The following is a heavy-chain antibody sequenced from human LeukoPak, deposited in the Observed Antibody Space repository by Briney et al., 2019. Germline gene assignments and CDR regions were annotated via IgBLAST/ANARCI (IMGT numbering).Heavy chain of an antibody. CDR1: GLTFSDSY. J-gene: IGHJ4*02. CDR2: ISSSGSTI. Sequence: GGPLSLSVAASGLTFSDSYRSWIRQAPGKGLGWVSYISSSGSTIYYADSVKGRFTISRDNAKNSLYLQMNSLRAEDTAVYYCARGALYYYDSSGYYYWGQGTLVTVSS. CDR3: ARGALYYYDSSGYYY. D-gene: IGHD3-22*01. V-gene: IGHV3-11*04.